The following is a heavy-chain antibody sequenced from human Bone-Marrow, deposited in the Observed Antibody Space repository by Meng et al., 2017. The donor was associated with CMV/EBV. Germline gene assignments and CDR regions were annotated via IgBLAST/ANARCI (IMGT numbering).Heavy chain of an antibody. CDR2: SRNKPNNYTT. V-gene: IGHV3-72*01. CDR1: GFTFSSYA. Sequence: GESLKISCAASGFTFSSYAMSWVRQAPGKGLEWVGRSRNKPNNYTTEYAASVKGRFTLSRDDSKNSLYLQMSSLKTEDTAVYYCTTPPAYCSSTSCSGGYFDYWGQGTLVTVSS. J-gene: IGHJ4*02. D-gene: IGHD2-2*01. CDR3: TTPPAYCSSTSCSGGYFDY.